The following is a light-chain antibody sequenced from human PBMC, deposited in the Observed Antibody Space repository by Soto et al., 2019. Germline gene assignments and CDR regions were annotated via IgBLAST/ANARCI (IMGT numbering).Light chain of an antibody. CDR3: QQSYRTPYT. CDR1: QGISTY. CDR2: AAS. J-gene: IGKJ2*01. V-gene: IGKV1-39*01. Sequence: DIQMTQSPSSLSASVGDRVTITCRASQGISTYLIWYQQRQGNSPKLLIYAASNLLSGVPSRFSGSGSGTDFTLTISSLQPEDFATYYCQQSYRTPYTFGQGTKVETK.